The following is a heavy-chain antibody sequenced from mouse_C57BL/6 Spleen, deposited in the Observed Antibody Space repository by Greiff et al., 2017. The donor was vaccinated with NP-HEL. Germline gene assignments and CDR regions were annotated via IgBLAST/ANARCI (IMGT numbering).Heavy chain of an antibody. CDR1: GFNIKDYY. CDR2: IDPEDGET. Sequence: VQLQQSGAELVKPGASVKLSCTASGFNIKDYYMHWVKQRPEQGLEWIGRIDPEDGETKYAAKFQGKATITADTSSNTAYLQLSSLTSEDTAVYYCARHDDDEGYAMDYWGQGTSVTVSA. D-gene: IGHD2-4*01. V-gene: IGHV14-2*01. J-gene: IGHJ4*01. CDR3: ARHDDDEGYAMDY.